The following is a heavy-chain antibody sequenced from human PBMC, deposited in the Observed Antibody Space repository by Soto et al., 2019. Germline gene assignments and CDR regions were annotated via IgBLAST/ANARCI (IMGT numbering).Heavy chain of an antibody. CDR2: IYYSGST. D-gene: IGHD3-22*01. J-gene: IGHJ5*02. Sequence: SETLSLTCTVSGGSISSYYWSWNRQPPGKGLEWIGYIYYSGSTNYNPSLKSRVTISVDTSKNQFSLKLSSVTAADTAVYYCARWTYYYDSSGYYNWFDPWGQGTLVTVSS. CDR3: ARWTYYYDSSGYYNWFDP. CDR1: GGSISSYY. V-gene: IGHV4-59*01.